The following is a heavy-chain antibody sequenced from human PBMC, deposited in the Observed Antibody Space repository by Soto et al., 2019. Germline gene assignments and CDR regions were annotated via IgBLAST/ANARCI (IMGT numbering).Heavy chain of an antibody. CDR3: AKGHIHQGVVATH. J-gene: IGHJ4*02. CDR1: EDTFPSYD. CDR2: MNPISGTT. V-gene: IGHV1-8*01. Sequence: ASVKVSCKASEDTFPSYDINWVRQATGQRPEWLGRMNPISGTTGYADNFQGRVTMTRDKSISTAYLELSNLRPDDTAVYYCAKGHIHQGVVATHWGQGTPVTVSS. D-gene: IGHD3-10*01.